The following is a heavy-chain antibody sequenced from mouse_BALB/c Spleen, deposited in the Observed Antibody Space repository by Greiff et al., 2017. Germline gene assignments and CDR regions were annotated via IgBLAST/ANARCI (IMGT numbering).Heavy chain of an antibody. V-gene: IGHV1-18*01. CDR1: GYTFTDYN. J-gene: IGHJ3*01. CDR2: INPNNGGT. CDR3: ARPDLAY. Sequence: EVQRVESGPELVKPGASVKIPCKASGYTFTDYNMDWVKQSHGKSLEWFGDINPNNGGTIYNQKFKGKATLTVDKSSSTAYMELRSLTSEDTAVYYCARPDLAYWGQGTLVTVSA.